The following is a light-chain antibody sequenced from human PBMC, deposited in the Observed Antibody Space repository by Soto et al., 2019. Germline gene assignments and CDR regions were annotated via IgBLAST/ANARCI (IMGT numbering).Light chain of an antibody. V-gene: IGKV3-20*01. J-gene: IGKJ1*01. CDR1: QSVSSTY. Sequence: EVVLTQSPGTLSLSPGERATLSCRASQSVSSTYLAWYQQRPGQAPRLLIYGASTRATDIPDRISGSGSGTDFTLTVSRLEPEDFAVYYCQHYGSTPWSFGQGXXXXI. CDR3: QHYGSTPWS. CDR2: GAS.